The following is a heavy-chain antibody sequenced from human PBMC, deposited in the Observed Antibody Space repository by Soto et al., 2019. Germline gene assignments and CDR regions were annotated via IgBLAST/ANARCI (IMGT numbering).Heavy chain of an antibody. Sequence: EMQLVESGGGLVQPGGSLRLSCAASGFAFNSFWMSWVRQAPGKGLEWVAHIKQDGSERYYVDSIKGRFTISRDNAKSSLYLHLNSLRVEDTAVYYCGTHRRSGDGERWGQGTLVTVSS. CDR2: IKQDGSER. V-gene: IGHV3-7*01. J-gene: IGHJ4*02. D-gene: IGHD4-17*01. CDR1: GFAFNSFW. CDR3: GTHRRSGDGER.